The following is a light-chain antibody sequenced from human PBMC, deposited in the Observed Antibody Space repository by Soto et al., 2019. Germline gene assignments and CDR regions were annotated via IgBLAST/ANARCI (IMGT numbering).Light chain of an antibody. Sequence: VLTQSPATLSLSPGERATLSCRASESVKNYLAWYQQKPGQAPRLLIYDTFNRATGIPARFSGSGSGTDFTLTISSLEPEDYAIYYCQHRFNWPLTFGGGTKVEIK. CDR2: DTF. J-gene: IGKJ4*01. V-gene: IGKV3-11*01. CDR1: ESVKNY. CDR3: QHRFNWPLT.